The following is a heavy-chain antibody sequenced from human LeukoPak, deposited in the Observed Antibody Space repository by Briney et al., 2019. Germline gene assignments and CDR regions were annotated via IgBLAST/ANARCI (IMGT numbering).Heavy chain of an antibody. CDR3: ATTPGATRKTIIRLGGWFDP. CDR1: GFTFSDYY. D-gene: IGHD3-10*01. V-gene: IGHV3-11*01. J-gene: IGHJ5*02. Sequence: GGSLRLSCAASGFTFSDYYMSWIRQAPGKGLEWTASSGAVGSPIDYADSVKGRFSISRDNGKNSLYLQMNSLRAKDTAVYYCATTPGATRKTIIRLGGWFDPWGQGTLVTVSS. CDR2: SGAVGSPI.